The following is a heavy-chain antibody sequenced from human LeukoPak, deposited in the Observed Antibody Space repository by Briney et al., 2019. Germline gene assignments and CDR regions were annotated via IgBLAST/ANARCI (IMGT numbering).Heavy chain of an antibody. CDR1: GFTFDDYA. V-gene: IGHV3-9*01. J-gene: IGHJ6*02. Sequence: GRSLGLSCAASGFTFDDYAMHWVRQAPGKGLEWVSGVSWNSGSIGYADSVKGRFTISRDNAKNSLYLQMNSLRAEDTALYYCAKDKGLAVAGAPSYYYYYGMDVWGQGTTVTVSS. CDR3: AKDKGLAVAGAPSYYYYYGMDV. D-gene: IGHD6-19*01. CDR2: VSWNSGSI.